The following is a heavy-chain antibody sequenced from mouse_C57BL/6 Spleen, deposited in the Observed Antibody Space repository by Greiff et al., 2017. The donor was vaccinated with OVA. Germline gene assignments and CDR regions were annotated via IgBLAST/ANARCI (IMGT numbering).Heavy chain of an antibody. V-gene: IGHV1-80*01. CDR3: ARSRDYSNYGAMDY. CDR1: GYAFSSYW. CDR2: IYPGDGDT. J-gene: IGHJ4*01. Sequence: VQLQQSGAELVKPGASVKISCKASGYAFSSYWMNWVKQRPGKGLEWIGQIYPGDGDTNYNGKFKGKATLTADKSSSTAYMQLSSLTSEDSAVYFCARSRDYSNYGAMDYWGQGTSVTVSS. D-gene: IGHD2-5*01.